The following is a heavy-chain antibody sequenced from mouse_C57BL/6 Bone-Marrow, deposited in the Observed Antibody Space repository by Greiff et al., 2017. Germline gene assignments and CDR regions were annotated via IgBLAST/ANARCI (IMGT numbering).Heavy chain of an antibody. CDR1: GYAFSTSW. J-gene: IGHJ2*01. Sequence: QVQLQQSGAELVKPGASVKISCKVSGYAFSTSWMNWVKQRPGKGLEWIGQIYPGDGGTNYNGKFKGKATLTADKSSSSLTSEDAAVYFCARDWDYFDYWGQGTTLTVSS. D-gene: IGHD4-1*01. CDR3: ARDWDYFDY. CDR2: IYPGDGGT. V-gene: IGHV1-80*01.